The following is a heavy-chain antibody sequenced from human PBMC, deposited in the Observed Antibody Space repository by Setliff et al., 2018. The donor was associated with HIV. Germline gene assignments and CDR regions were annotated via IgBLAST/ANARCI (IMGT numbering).Heavy chain of an antibody. CDR2: MYYSGIT. J-gene: IGHJ4*02. Sequence: PSETLSLTCTVSGGSISSHYWSWIRQPPGKGLEWIGYMYYSGITYYNPSLKSRVTISVDTSEDQFSLKLSSVTAADTAMYFCARLGHYDSSGYYSALYFDSWGQGTLFTVSS. CDR3: ARLGHYDSSGYYSALYFDS. CDR1: GGSISSHY. V-gene: IGHV4-59*08. D-gene: IGHD3-22*01.